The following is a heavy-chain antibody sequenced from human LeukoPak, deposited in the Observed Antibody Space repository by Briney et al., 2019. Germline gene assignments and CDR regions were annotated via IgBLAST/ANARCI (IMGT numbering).Heavy chain of an antibody. D-gene: IGHD3-10*01. V-gene: IGHV4-31*03. CDR1: GGSISSGGYY. CDR3: ARDRITMVRGVPSWFDP. CDR2: IYYSGST. Sequence: PSETLSLTCTVSGGSISSGGYYWSWIRQHPGKGLEWIRYIYYSGSTYYNPSLKSRVTISVDTSKNQFSLKLSSVTAADTAVYYCARDRITMVRGVPSWFDPWGQGTLVTVSS. J-gene: IGHJ5*02.